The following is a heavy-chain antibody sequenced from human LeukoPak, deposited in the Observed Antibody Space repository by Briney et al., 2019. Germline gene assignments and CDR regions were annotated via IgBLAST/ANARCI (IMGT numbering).Heavy chain of an antibody. J-gene: IGHJ4*02. CDR1: GGTFSSYA. D-gene: IGHD4-17*01. Sequence: SVKVSCKASGGTFSSYAISWVRQVPGQGLEWMGRIIPILGIANYAQKFQGRVTITADKSTSTAYMELSSLRSEDTAVYYCARDPDYGGNSGYWGQGTLVTVSS. V-gene: IGHV1-69*04. CDR2: IIPILGIA. CDR3: ARDPDYGGNSGY.